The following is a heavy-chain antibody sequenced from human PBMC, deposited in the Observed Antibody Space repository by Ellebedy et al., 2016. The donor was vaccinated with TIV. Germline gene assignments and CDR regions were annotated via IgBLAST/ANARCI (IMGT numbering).Heavy chain of an antibody. CDR1: GVSFNNDF. D-gene: IGHD1-14*01. V-gene: IGHV4-34*01. CDR3: AKGTVYNWFDF. Sequence: MPSETLSLTCSVYGVSFNNDFWNWIRQPPGKGLEWIGEANSRGNTNYNPSLRSRVTISADTSKNQFSLNLTSVTAADTAVYYCAKGTVYNWFDFWGQGILVTVSS. J-gene: IGHJ5*01. CDR2: ANSRGNT.